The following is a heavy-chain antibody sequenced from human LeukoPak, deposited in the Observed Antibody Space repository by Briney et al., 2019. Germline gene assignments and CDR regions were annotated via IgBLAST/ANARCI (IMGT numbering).Heavy chain of an antibody. CDR2: IYPGDSDT. J-gene: IGHJ3*02. D-gene: IGHD3-16*01. CDR1: GYSFTSYW. V-gene: IGHV5-51*01. Sequence: GESLKISCKGSGYSFTSYWIGWVRQMPGKVLEWMGIIYPGDSDTRYSPSFQGQVTISADKSISTAYLPRSSLEASDTAMYYCARDNTLADAFDIWGQGTMLTVS. CDR3: ARDNTLADAFDI.